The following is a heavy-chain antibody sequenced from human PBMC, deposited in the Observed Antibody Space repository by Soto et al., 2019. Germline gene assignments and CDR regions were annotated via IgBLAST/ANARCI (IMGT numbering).Heavy chain of an antibody. J-gene: IGHJ5*02. CDR3: ARWWMYEPRFDP. CDR1: GGSISSGGYS. Sequence: QLQLQESGSGLVKPSQTLSLTCAVSGGSISSGGYSWSWIRQPPGKGLEWIGYIYHSGSTYYNLSLNSRVTISVDRSKNQFSLKLSSVTAADTAVYYCARWWMYEPRFDPWGQGTLVTVSS. D-gene: IGHD2-8*01. V-gene: IGHV4-30-2*01. CDR2: IYHSGST.